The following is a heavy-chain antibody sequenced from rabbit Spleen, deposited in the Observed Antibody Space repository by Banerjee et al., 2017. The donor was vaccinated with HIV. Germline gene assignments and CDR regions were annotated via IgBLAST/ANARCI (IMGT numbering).Heavy chain of an antibody. CDR2: IDIGRTIT. CDR3: ARFYAGYGDFGYAAM. CDR1: GFSFNSYW. Sequence: QEQLEESGGDLVKPEGSLTLTCTASGFSFNSYWIYWVRQAPGKGLEWIGYIDIGRTITYYASWANGRFTISKTSSTTVTLQMTSLTAADTATYFCARFYAGYGDFGYAAMWGPGTLVTVS. D-gene: IGHD7-1*01. V-gene: IGHV1S45*01. J-gene: IGHJ4*01.